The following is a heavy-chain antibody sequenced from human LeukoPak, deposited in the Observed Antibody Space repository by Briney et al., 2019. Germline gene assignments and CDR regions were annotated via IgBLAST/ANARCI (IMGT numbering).Heavy chain of an antibody. D-gene: IGHD4-17*01. J-gene: IGHJ4*02. Sequence: PSETLSLTCTVSGGSVSSNYWSWIRQPPGRGLEWIGYNLYSGSTNYHPSLKSRVNISADTSKNQVSLKLSSVTAADTAIYYCARARGDYGWIDYWGQGTLVTVSS. CDR2: NLYSGST. CDR3: ARARGDYGWIDY. CDR1: GGSVSSNY. V-gene: IGHV4-59*02.